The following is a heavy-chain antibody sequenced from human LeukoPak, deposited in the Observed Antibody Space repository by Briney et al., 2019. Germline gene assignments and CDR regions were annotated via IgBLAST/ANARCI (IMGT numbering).Heavy chain of an antibody. CDR3: ARDQAAMANYYYYGMDV. D-gene: IGHD6-25*01. CDR1: GYTFTSYY. Sequence: ASVKVSCKASGYTFTSYYMHWVRQAPGQGLEWMGIINPSGGSTSYAQKFQGRVTMTRDTSTSTVYMELSSLRSEDTAVYYCARDQAAMANYYYYGMDVWGQGTTVTVSS. V-gene: IGHV1-46*01. CDR2: INPSGGST. J-gene: IGHJ6*02.